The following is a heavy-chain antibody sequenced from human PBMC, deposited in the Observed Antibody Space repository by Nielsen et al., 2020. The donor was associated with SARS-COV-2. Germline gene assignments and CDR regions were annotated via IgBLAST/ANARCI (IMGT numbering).Heavy chain of an antibody. CDR1: GFSFNNYA. V-gene: IGHV3-23*01. Sequence: GESLKISCAASGFSFNNYAMIWVRQAPGKGLDWVSGINGGGASTYYADSVEGRFTISRDNSKNTLYLQMSSLRAEDTAVYFCAKGRGYDSGWSSDYWGQGALVTVSS. CDR2: INGGGAST. CDR3: AKGRGYDSGWSSDY. J-gene: IGHJ4*02. D-gene: IGHD6-19*01.